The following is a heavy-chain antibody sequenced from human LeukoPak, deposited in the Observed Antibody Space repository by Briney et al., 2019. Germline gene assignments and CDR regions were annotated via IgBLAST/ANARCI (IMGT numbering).Heavy chain of an antibody. CDR3: ARVSSDSSGWYHFDY. V-gene: IGHV3-53*01. CDR2: IYSGGST. CDR1: GFTVSSNY. J-gene: IGHJ4*02. Sequence: GGSLRLSCAASGFTVSSNYMSWVRQAPGKGLEWVSAIYSGGSTYYADSVKGRFTISRDNSKNTLYLQMNSLRAEDTAVYYCARVSSDSSGWYHFDYWGQGTLVTVSS. D-gene: IGHD6-19*01.